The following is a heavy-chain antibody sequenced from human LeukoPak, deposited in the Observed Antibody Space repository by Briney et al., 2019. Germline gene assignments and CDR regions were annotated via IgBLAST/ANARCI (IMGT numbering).Heavy chain of an antibody. J-gene: IGHJ4*02. V-gene: IGHV1-18*01. D-gene: IGHD6-13*01. Sequence: ASVKVSCKASGYTFTSYCVSWVRQAPGQGLEWMGWISGSNGNTNNAQKVQGRVTMTTDTSTSTAYMELRSLRSDDTAVYYCARYPLSYSSNWHYYFDYWGQGTLLTVSS. CDR3: ARYPLSYSSNWHYYFDY. CDR1: GYTFTSYC. CDR2: ISGSNGNT.